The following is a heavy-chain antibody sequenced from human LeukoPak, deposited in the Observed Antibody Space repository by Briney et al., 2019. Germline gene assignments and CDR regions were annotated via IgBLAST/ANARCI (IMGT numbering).Heavy chain of an antibody. Sequence: GGSLSLSCAASGFTFSSYAMTWVRQAPGKGLEWVSAISAGGGSTYYADSVKGRFTISRDNSKNTLYLQLNSLRAEDTAVYYCAKAGGWTNYFDYWGQGTLVTVSS. CDR2: ISAGGGST. D-gene: IGHD6-19*01. CDR3: AKAGGWTNYFDY. J-gene: IGHJ4*02. V-gene: IGHV3-23*01. CDR1: GFTFSSYA.